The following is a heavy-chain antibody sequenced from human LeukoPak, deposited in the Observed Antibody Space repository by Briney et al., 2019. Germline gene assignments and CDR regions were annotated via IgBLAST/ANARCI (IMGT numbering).Heavy chain of an antibody. J-gene: IGHJ4*02. D-gene: IGHD5-18*01. CDR3: ASVGTAMRNFDY. V-gene: IGHV3-23*01. CDR1: GFTFSSYA. Sequence: PGGSLRLSCPASGFTFSSYAMSWVRQAPGKGLEWVSAISGSGGSTYYADSVKGRFTISRDNSKNTLYLQMNSLRAEDTAVYYCASVGTAMRNFDYWGQGTLVTVSS. CDR2: ISGSGGST.